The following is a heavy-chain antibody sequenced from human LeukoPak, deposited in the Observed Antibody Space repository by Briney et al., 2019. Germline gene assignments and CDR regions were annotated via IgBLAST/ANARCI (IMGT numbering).Heavy chain of an antibody. J-gene: IGHJ5*02. D-gene: IGHD3-3*01. CDR1: GFTFSNAW. CDR3: TTDVSSYDFWSGYYSGS. CDR2: IKSKTDGGAT. V-gene: IGHV3-15*01. Sequence: KPGGSLRLSCAASGFTFSNAWMSWVRQAPGKGLEWVGRIKSKTDGGATDYAAPVKGRFTISRDDTKNTLYLQMNSQKTEDTAVYYCTTDVSSYDFWSGYYSGSWGQGTLVTVSS.